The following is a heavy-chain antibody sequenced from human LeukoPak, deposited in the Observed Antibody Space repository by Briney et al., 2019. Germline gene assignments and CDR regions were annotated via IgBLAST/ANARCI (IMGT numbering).Heavy chain of an antibody. CDR3: AKGVAAAD. CDR2: ISYDGSNK. J-gene: IGHJ4*02. Sequence: RPGGSLRLSCAASGFTFSSYGMHWVRQAPGKGLEWVAVISYDGSNKYYADSVKGRFTISRDNSKNTLYLQMNSLRAEDTAVYYCAKGVAAADWGQGTLVTVSS. CDR1: GFTFSSYG. V-gene: IGHV3-30*18. D-gene: IGHD6-13*01.